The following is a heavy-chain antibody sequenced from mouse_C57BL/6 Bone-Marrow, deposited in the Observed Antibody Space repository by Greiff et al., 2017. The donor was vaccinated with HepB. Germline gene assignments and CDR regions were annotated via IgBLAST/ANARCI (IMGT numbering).Heavy chain of an antibody. J-gene: IGHJ3*01. CDR3: ARRGNRLRRAFDY. D-gene: IGHD2-4*01. CDR2: IHPNSGST. V-gene: IGHV1-64*01. CDR1: GYTFTSYW. Sequence: VQLQQPGAELVKPGASVKLSCKASGYTFTSYWMHWVKQRPGQGLEWIGMIHPNSGSTNYNEKFKSKATLTVDKSSSTAYMQLSSLTSEDSAVYYCARRGNRLRRAFDYWGQGTLVTVSA.